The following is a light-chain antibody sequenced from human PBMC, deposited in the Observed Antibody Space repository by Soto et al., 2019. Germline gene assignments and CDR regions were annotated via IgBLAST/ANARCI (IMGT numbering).Light chain of an antibody. J-gene: IGKJ1*01. V-gene: IGKV1-5*01. Sequence: DIQMTQSPSSLSASVGDRVTITCRASQSISSWLAWYQQRPGKAPKLLIHGASSLQSGVPPRYSGSGYGTDFTLTISSLQPEDFAVYYCQQYGSSSWTFGQGTKVDIK. CDR1: QSISSW. CDR3: QQYGSSSWT. CDR2: GAS.